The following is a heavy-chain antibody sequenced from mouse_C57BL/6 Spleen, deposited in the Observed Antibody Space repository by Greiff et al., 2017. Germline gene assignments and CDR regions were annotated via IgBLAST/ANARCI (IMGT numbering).Heavy chain of an antibody. CDR2: INYDGSST. Sequence: EVMLVESEGGLVQPGSSMTLSCTASGFTFSDYYMAWVRQVPEKGLEWVANINYDGSSTYYLDSLKSRFIISRDNAKNILYLQMSSLKSEDTATYYGARDGYDGHAMDYWGQGTSVTVSS. J-gene: IGHJ4*01. V-gene: IGHV5-16*01. CDR1: GFTFSDYY. D-gene: IGHD2-2*01. CDR3: ARDGYDGHAMDY.